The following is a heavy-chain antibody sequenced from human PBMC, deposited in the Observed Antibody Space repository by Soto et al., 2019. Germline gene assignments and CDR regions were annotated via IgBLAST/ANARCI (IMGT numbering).Heavy chain of an antibody. D-gene: IGHD1-26*01. CDR3: GRGRSGQIVIFY. J-gene: IGHJ4*02. CDR1: GYTFTGHY. Sequence: ASVKVSCKASGYTFTGHYIHWVRQAPQQGPEWMGEIGPESGATRYAEKFRGRVTMTMDTSITTVYMELRNLSPDDTAVYYCGRGRSGQIVIFYWGQGTPVTVSS. CDR2: IGPESGAT. V-gene: IGHV1-2*02.